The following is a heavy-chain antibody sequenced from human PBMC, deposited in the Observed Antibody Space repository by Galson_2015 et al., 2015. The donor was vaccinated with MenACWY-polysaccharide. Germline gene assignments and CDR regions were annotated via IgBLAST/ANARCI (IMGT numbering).Heavy chain of an antibody. J-gene: IGHJ5*02. Sequence: SLRLSCAASGFTFSDYTLHWLRQAPGEGLEWVAVISYLGNNEYYANSVKGRFTISRDNSNNTLYLQMNSLKTADTAIYYCARDRGRWEPRSNYFDPWGQGTLVTVSS. CDR2: ISYLGNNE. V-gene: IGHV3-30-3*01. D-gene: IGHD4-11*01. CDR1: GFTFSDYT. CDR3: ARDRGRWEPRSNYFDP.